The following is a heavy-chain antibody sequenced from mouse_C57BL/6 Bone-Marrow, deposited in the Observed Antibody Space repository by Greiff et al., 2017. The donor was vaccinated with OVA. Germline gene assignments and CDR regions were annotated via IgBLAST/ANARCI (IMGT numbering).Heavy chain of an antibody. CDR1: GYTFTSYT. Sequence: VQLQQSGAELARPGASVKMSCKASGYTFTSYTMHWVKQRPGQGLEWIGYINPSSGYTKYNQKFKDKATLTADKSSSTAYMQLCSLTSEDSAVYYCAREGPYYGSSYLYYFDYWGQGTTLTVSS. J-gene: IGHJ2*01. D-gene: IGHD1-1*01. CDR2: INPSSGYT. CDR3: AREGPYYGSSYLYYFDY. V-gene: IGHV1-4*01.